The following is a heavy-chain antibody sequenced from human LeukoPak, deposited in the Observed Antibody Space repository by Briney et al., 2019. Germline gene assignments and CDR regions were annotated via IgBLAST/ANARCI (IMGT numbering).Heavy chain of an antibody. CDR2: IYTSGST. Sequence: SETLSLTCTVSGGSISSGSYYWSWIRQPAGKGLEWIGRIYTSGSTNYNPSLKSRVTISVDTSKNQFSLKLSSVTAADTAVYYCARQGKYSSGWFDYWGQGTLVTVSS. CDR1: GGSISSGSYY. D-gene: IGHD6-19*01. CDR3: ARQGKYSSGWFDY. V-gene: IGHV4-61*02. J-gene: IGHJ4*02.